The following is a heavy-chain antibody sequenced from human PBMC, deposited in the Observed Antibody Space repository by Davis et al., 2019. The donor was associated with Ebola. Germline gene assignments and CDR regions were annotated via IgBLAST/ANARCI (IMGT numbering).Heavy chain of an antibody. V-gene: IGHV3-33*06. CDR3: AKIGVRHSGDY. J-gene: IGHJ4*02. CDR1: GFTFNIYG. CDR2: TWSDGSSK. Sequence: GESLKISCAASGFTFNIYGMHWVRQAPGKGLEWVAVTWSDGSSKFYTDSVKGRFTISRDNSRNTVFLQMNSLRVEDTAVYYCAKIGVRHSGDYWGQGTLVTVSS. D-gene: IGHD3-10*01.